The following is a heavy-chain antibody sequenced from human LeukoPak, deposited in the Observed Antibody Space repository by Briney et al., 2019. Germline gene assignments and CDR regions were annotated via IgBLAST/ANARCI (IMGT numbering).Heavy chain of an antibody. Sequence: SETLSLTCTVFGGSMSPYYWSWIRQPPGKGLEWIAYISYSGTIKYNPSLQSRVIISVDTSKNHFSLKLGSVTTADTAVYYCARGGYYYLDVWGKGTTVTVSS. CDR2: ISYSGTI. CDR3: ARGGYYYLDV. CDR1: GGSMSPYY. J-gene: IGHJ6*03. V-gene: IGHV4-59*01.